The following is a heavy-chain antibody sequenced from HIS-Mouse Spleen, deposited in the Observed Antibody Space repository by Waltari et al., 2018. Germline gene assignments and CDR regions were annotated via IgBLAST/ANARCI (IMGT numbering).Heavy chain of an antibody. CDR2: INHSGST. Sequence: QVQLQQWGAGLLKPSETLSRTCAVYGGSFSGYYWSWIRQPPGKGLEWIGEINHSGSTNYNPSLKSRVTISVDTSKNQFSLKLSSVTAADTAVYYCAGYNWNYGTDYWGQGTLVTVSS. V-gene: IGHV4-34*01. D-gene: IGHD1-7*01. CDR1: GGSFSGYY. CDR3: AGYNWNYGTDY. J-gene: IGHJ4*02.